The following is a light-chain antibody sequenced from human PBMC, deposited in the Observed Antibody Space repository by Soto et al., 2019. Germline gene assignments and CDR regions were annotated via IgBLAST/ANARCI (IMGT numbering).Light chain of an antibody. V-gene: IGLV2-11*01. J-gene: IGLJ2*01. CDR3: CSFAGTYTLL. CDR1: SRDVGGYNY. CDR2: DVD. Sequence: QSALTQPRSVSGSPGQSVTVSCTGTSRDVGGYNYVSWYQQHPGKAPKLIIYDVDKRPSGVPDRLSGSKSGNTASLTISGLQAEDEADYYCCSFAGTYTLLFGGGTKLTVL.